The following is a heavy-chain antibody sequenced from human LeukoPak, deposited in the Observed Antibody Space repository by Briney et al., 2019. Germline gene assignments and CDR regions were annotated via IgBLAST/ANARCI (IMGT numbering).Heavy chain of an antibody. CDR3: AREGHYYGSGSYSNYYYGMDV. CDR2: INPNSGGT. Sequence: GASVKVSCKASGYTFTSYAMHWVRQAPGQRLEWMGWINPNSGGTNYAQKFQGWVTMTRDTSISTAYMELSRLRSDDTAVYYCAREGHYYGSGSYSNYYYGMDVWGQGTTVTVSS. J-gene: IGHJ6*02. D-gene: IGHD3-10*01. CDR1: GYTFTSYA. V-gene: IGHV1-2*04.